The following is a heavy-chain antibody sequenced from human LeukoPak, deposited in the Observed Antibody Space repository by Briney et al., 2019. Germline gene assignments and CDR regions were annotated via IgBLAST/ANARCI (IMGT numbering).Heavy chain of an antibody. CDR1: GFTFSSYA. CDR2: ISYDGSNK. V-gene: IGHV3-30*04. CDR3: ASLGLDYGSGITDSFY. Sequence: GRSLRLSCAASGFTFSSYAMHWVRQAPGKGLEWVAVISYDGSNKYYADSVKGRFTISRDNSKNTLYLQVNSLRAEDTAVYYCASLGLDYGSGITDSFYWGQGTLVTVSS. D-gene: IGHD3-10*01. J-gene: IGHJ4*02.